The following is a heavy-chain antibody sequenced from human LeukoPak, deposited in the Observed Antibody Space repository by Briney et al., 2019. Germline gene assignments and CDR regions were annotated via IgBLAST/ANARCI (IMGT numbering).Heavy chain of an antibody. CDR1: GYTFTSYG. CDR3: ARTTRNLRGSYYGPQFDP. J-gene: IGHJ5*02. CDR2: IIPILGIA. D-gene: IGHD1-26*01. Sequence: GASVKVSCKASGYTFTSYGISWVRQAPGQGLEWMGRIIPILGIANYAQKFQGRVTITADKSTSTAYMELSSLRSEDTAVYCCARTTRNLRGSYYGPQFDPWGQGTLVTVSS. V-gene: IGHV1-69*04.